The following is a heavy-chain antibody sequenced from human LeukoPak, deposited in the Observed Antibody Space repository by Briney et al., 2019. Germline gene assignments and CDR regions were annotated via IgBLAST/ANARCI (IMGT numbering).Heavy chain of an antibody. CDR1: GYTFTNYD. Sequence: ASVKVSCKASGYTFTNYDINWVRQATGQGLEWMGWMNPNSGNTGYAQKFQGRVSMTRDTSISTAYMELSSLRSEDTAVYYCARGPVEAVFGVSTEDWGQGTTVIVSS. J-gene: IGHJ6*02. D-gene: IGHD3-10*02. CDR2: MNPNSGNT. V-gene: IGHV1-8*01. CDR3: ARGPVEAVFGVSTED.